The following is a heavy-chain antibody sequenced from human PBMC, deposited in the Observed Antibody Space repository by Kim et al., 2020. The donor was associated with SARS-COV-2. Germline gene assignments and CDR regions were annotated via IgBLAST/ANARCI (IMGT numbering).Heavy chain of an antibody. CDR1: GYTFTSYY. V-gene: IGHV1-46*01. CDR3: ARPIDILTGYQPHYYGMDV. CDR2: INPSGGST. Sequence: ASVKVSCKASGYTFTSYYMHWVRQAPGQGLEWMGIINPSGGSTSYAQKFQGRVTMTRDTSTSTVYMELSSLRSEDTAVYYCARPIDILTGYQPHYYGMDVWGQGTTVTVSS. J-gene: IGHJ6*02. D-gene: IGHD3-9*01.